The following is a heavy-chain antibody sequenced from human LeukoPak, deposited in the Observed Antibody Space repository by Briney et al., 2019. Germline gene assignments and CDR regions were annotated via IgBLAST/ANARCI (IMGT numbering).Heavy chain of an antibody. J-gene: IGHJ4*02. V-gene: IGHV4-31*03. CDR3: ARRPRSYSSSWIDY. CDR1: GGSISSGGYY. D-gene: IGHD6-13*01. Sequence: PSQTLSLTCTVSGGSISSGGYYWSWIRQHPGRGLEWIGYIYYSGSTYSNPSLKSRVTISVDTSKNQFSLKLSSVTAADTAVYYCARRPRSYSSSWIDYWGQGTLVTVSS. CDR2: IYYSGST.